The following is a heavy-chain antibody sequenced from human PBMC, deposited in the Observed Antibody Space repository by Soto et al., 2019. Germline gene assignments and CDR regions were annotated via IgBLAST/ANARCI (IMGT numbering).Heavy chain of an antibody. CDR2: ISSSSSYI. Sequence: GGSLRVPCAASGLTFSSYSMNWVRQAPGKGLEWVSSISSSSSYIYYADSVKGRFTISRDNAKNSLYLQMNSLRAEDTAVYYCAPSSSPRRDYWGQGTLVTVSS. J-gene: IGHJ4*02. CDR1: GLTFSSYS. CDR3: APSSSPRRDY. V-gene: IGHV3-21*01. D-gene: IGHD6-6*01.